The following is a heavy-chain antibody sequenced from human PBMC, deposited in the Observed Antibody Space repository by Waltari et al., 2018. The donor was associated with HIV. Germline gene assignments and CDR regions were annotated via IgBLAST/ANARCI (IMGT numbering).Heavy chain of an antibody. CDR2: INSDGSIT. J-gene: IGHJ1*01. V-gene: IGHV3-74*01. CDR1: GFTFSSYW. CDR3: AKGGTSGYTFGFGR. D-gene: IGHD5-18*01. Sequence: EVQLVESGGGLVQPGGSLRLSCAASGFTFSSYWMHWVCQAPGKGLVLGSRINSDGSITSHADSVKGRFTISRDNARNTLYLQMNSLGAEDTAMYYCAKGGTSGYTFGFGRWGQGTLVTVSS.